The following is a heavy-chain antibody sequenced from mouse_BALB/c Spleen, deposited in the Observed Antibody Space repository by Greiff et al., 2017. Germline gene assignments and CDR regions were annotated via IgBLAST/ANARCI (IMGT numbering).Heavy chain of an antibody. CDR2: ISSGGST. CDR3: ARGNYYYGSRDYFDY. CDR1: GFTFSSYA. Sequence: EVKLVESGGGLVKPGGSLKLSCAASGFTFSSYAMSWVRQTPEKRLEWVASISSGGSTYYPDSVKGRFTISRDNARNILYLQMSSLRSEDTAMYYCARGNYYYGSRDYFDYWGQGTTLTVSS. D-gene: IGHD1-1*01. V-gene: IGHV5-6-5*01. J-gene: IGHJ2*01.